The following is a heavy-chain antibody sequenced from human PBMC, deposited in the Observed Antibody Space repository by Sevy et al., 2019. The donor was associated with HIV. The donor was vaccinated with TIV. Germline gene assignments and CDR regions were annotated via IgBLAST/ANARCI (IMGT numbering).Heavy chain of an antibody. J-gene: IGHJ6*02. CDR2: IGTAGDT. Sequence: GGSLRLSCAASGFTFSSYDMHWVRQATGKGLEWVSAIGTAGDTYYPGSVKGRFTISRENAKNSLYLQMNSLRAGDTAVYYCSRGTYYDSWSGSSMDVWGQGTTVTVSS. CDR3: SRGTYYDSWSGSSMDV. CDR1: GFTFSSYD. V-gene: IGHV3-13*01. D-gene: IGHD3-3*01.